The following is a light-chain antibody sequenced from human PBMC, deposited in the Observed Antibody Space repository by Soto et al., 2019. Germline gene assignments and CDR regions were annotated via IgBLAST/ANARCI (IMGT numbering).Light chain of an antibody. CDR2: EVS. CDR1: SSDVGGYNY. J-gene: IGLJ2*01. Sequence: QSVLTQPASVSGSPGQSITISCTGTSSDVGGYNYVSWYQQHPGKAPKLMIYEVSNRPSGVSKRVSGSKSGNTASLTISGLQAEDEADYYCSSYTSSSTVVFGGGTKLTVL. CDR3: SSYTSSSTVV. V-gene: IGLV2-14*01.